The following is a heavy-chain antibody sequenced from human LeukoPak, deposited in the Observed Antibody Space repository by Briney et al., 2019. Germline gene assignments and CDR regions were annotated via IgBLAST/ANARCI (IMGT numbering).Heavy chain of an antibody. CDR2: IYYSGST. V-gene: IGHV4-59*08. CDR1: GGSISSYY. J-gene: IGHJ6*02. Sequence: SETLSLTCTVSGGSISSYYWSWIRQPPGKGLEWIGYIYYSGSTNYNPSLKSRVTISVDTSKNQFSLKLSSVTAADTAVYYCARHLRSMVRGAITTYYYYGMDVWGQGTTVTVPS. D-gene: IGHD3-10*01. CDR3: ARHLRSMVRGAITTYYYYGMDV.